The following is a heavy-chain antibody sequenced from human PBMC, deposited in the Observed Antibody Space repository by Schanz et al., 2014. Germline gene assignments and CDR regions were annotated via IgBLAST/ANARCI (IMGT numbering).Heavy chain of an antibody. V-gene: IGHV1-69*04. CDR3: ARAGQDFEYSSLSPIWYFDL. CDR1: GGTFSSYA. J-gene: IGHJ2*01. Sequence: QVQLVQSGAEVKKPGSSVKVSCTASGGTFSSYAFSWLRQAPGQGLEWMGKIIPILGMENYAQKFQGRVTITADMSTSTAYMGLSRLRSDDTAVYYCARAGQDFEYSSLSPIWYFDLWGRGTLVTVPS. D-gene: IGHD6-6*01. CDR2: IIPILGME.